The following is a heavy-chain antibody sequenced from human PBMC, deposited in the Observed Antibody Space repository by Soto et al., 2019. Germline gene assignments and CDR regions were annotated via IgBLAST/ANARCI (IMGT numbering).Heavy chain of an antibody. J-gene: IGHJ4*02. CDR2: IYYSGST. Sequence: QLQLQESGPGLVKPSETLSLTCTVSGGSISSSSYYWGWIRQPPGKALEWIGSIYYSGSTYYNPSLKSRVTISVDTSKNQFSLKLSSVTAADTAVYCCARLQRPGVVIDYWGQGTLVTVSS. CDR3: ARLQRPGVVIDY. CDR1: GGSISSSSYY. D-gene: IGHD3-3*01. V-gene: IGHV4-39*01.